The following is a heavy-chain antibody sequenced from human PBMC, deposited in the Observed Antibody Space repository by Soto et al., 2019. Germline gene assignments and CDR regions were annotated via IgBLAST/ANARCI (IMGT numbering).Heavy chain of an antibody. CDR1: GFTFSNYG. Sequence: EVQLLESGGGLVQPGGSLRLSCAASGFTFSNYGMSWVRQAPGKGLDWFSAISGSGDDTNYADSVKGRFTISRDNSKSTLCLHMNSLRAEDTSVYYCAKGSPERRGYHCFFDYLGQGTLVTVSS. CDR3: AKGSPERRGYHCFFDY. V-gene: IGHV3-23*01. D-gene: IGHD3-22*01. CDR2: ISGSGDDT. J-gene: IGHJ4*02.